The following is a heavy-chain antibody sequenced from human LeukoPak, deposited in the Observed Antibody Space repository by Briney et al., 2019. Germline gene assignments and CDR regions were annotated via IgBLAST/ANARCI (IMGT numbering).Heavy chain of an antibody. V-gene: IGHV4-61*02. D-gene: IGHD6-19*01. Sequence: SETLSLTCTVSGGSISSSSYYWSWIRQPAGKGLEWIGRIYTSGSTNYNPSLKSRVTMSVDTSKNQFSLKLSSVTAADTAVYYCARDLEGVAVAGTVFRNYYYYYYMDVWGKGTTVTISS. CDR3: ARDLEGVAVAGTVFRNYYYYYYMDV. CDR1: GGSISSSSYY. CDR2: IYTSGST. J-gene: IGHJ6*03.